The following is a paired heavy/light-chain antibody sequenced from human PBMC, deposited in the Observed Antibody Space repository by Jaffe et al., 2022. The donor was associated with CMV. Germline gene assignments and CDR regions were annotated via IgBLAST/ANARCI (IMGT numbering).Light chain of an antibody. Sequence: DNVMTQSPLSLSVTPGEPASISCRSSQSLLHSNGYNYLDWYLQKPGQSPQLLIYLGSNRASGVPDRFSGSGSGTDFTLKISRVEAEDVGVYYCMQNLQAPWTFGHGTKVEIK. CDR2: LGS. CDR3: MQNLQAPWT. V-gene: IGKV2-28*01. CDR1: QSLLHSNGYNY. J-gene: IGKJ1*01.
Heavy chain of an antibody. CDR3: ARVLDGPRVFDYFGMDV. CDR2: TNPNSGVT. CDR1: GYTFTAYF. J-gene: IGHJ6*02. V-gene: IGHV1-2*07. D-gene: IGHD1-1*01. Sequence: QVQLMQSGAEMKKPGASVKVSCTASGYTFTAYFIHWVRQAPGRGLEWMGWTNPNSGVTNYAHKFRGRVTMTMDTSINTVYLELSRLRSDDTARYYCARVLDGPRVFDYFGMDVWGQGTTVTVSS.